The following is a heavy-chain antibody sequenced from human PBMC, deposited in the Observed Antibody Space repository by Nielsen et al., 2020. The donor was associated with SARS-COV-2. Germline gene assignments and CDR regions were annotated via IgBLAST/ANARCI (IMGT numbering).Heavy chain of an antibody. Sequence: GGSLRLSCAASGFTFSDYYMSWIRQAPGKGLEWVSYISSSGSTIYYADSVKGRFTISRDNAKNSLYLQMNSLRAEDTAVYYCARAPRMTTVTHFDYWGQGTLVTVSS. CDR2: ISSSGSTI. J-gene: IGHJ4*02. D-gene: IGHD4-17*01. V-gene: IGHV3-11*01. CDR1: GFTFSDYY. CDR3: ARAPRMTTVTHFDY.